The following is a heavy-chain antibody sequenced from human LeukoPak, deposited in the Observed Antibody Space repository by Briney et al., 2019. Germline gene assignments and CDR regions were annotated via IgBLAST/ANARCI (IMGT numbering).Heavy chain of an antibody. J-gene: IGHJ5*02. CDR2: IRYDGSNK. V-gene: IGHV3-30*02. CDR1: GFTFSSHD. D-gene: IGHD1-1*01. CDR3: ARGRGRRQLERHKGSFDP. Sequence: GGSLRLSCLGSGFTFSSHDMDWVRQAPGKGLEWVAFIRYDGSNKYYADSVKGRFTISRDNSKNTLYLQMNSLRAEDTAVYYCARGRGRRQLERHKGSFDPWGQGTLVTVSS.